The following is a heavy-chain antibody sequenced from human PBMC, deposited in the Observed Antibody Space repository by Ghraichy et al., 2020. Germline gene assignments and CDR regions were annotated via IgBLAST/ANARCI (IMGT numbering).Heavy chain of an antibody. V-gene: IGHV3-7*03. D-gene: IGHD2-2*02. CDR2: IKQDGSEK. CDR1: GFTFSSYW. J-gene: IGHJ4*02. Sequence: GGSLRLSCAASGFTFSSYWMSWVRQAPGKGLEWVANIKQDGSEKYYVDSVKGRFTISRDNAKNSLYLQMNSLRAEDTAVYYCARGAWGIVVVPAAIHFDYWGQGTLVTVSS. CDR3: ARGAWGIVVVPAAIHFDY.